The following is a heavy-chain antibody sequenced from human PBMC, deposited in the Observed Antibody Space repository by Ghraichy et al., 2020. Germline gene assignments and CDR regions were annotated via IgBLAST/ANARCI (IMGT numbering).Heavy chain of an antibody. CDR2: INPNSGGT. Sequence: ASVKVSCKASGYTFTGYYMHWVRQAPGQGLEWMGWINPNSGGTNYAQKFQGRVTMTRDTSISTAYMELSRLRSDDTAVYYCARGGVYYDSSGYYYVWGQGTLVTVSS. J-gene: IGHJ4*02. CDR3: ARGGVYYDSSGYYYV. D-gene: IGHD3-22*01. V-gene: IGHV1-2*02. CDR1: GYTFTGYY.